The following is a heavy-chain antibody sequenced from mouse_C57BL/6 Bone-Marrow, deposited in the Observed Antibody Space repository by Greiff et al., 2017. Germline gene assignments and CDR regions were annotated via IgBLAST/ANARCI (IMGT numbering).Heavy chain of an antibody. Sequence: VQLVESGPGLVQPSQSLSITCTVSGFSLTSYGVHWVRQSPGKGLAWMGVIWSGGSTDYTAAFISKLIISKDNSKSQVFFKMNSRQADDTAIYYCARATMVTTYYFDYWGQGTTLTVSS. CDR2: IWSGGST. CDR3: ARATMVTTYYFDY. V-gene: IGHV2-2*01. J-gene: IGHJ2*01. CDR1: GFSLTSYG. D-gene: IGHD2-1*01.